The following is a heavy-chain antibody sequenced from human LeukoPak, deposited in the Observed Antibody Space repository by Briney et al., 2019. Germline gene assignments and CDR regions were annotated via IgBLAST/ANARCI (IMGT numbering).Heavy chain of an antibody. CDR3: AKHQPAGGAADC. Sequence: GGSLRLSCAASGFTFSSYAMSWVRQAPGKGLEWVSAISGSGGSTYYADSVKGRFTISRDNSKNTLYLQMNSLRGKDTAVYYCAKHQPAGGAADCWGQGTLVTVS. CDR2: ISGSGGST. J-gene: IGHJ4*02. V-gene: IGHV3-23*01. D-gene: IGHD6-13*01. CDR1: GFTFSSYA.